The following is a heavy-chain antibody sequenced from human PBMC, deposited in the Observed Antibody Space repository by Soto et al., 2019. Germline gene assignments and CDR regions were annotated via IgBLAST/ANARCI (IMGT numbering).Heavy chain of an antibody. Sequence: QVQLVQSGAEVKKPGASVRVSCKASGYTFTTYTIHWVRQAPGQRLEWMGWINTGKGNTKYSQKFQGRVTITRDTSASTAYMELSSLRSEDTAVYYCARGRLDYYDSNGYYYFLDYWGQGTLVTVSS. D-gene: IGHD3-22*01. J-gene: IGHJ4*02. CDR2: INTGKGNT. CDR3: ARGRLDYYDSNGYYYFLDY. CDR1: GYTFTTYT. V-gene: IGHV1-3*04.